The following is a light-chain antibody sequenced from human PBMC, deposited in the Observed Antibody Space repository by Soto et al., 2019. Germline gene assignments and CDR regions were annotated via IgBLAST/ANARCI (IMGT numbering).Light chain of an antibody. V-gene: IGLV2-14*01. CDR2: DVS. CDR1: SSDVGGYNQ. CDR3: SSYSTSRTLL. J-gene: IGLJ2*01. Sequence: QSVLTQPASVSGSPGQSMTISCTATSSDVGGYNQVSWYQQHPGKAPKLMIYDVSNRPSGVSNRFSGSKSGNTASLTISGLKAEDEADYYCSSYSTSRTLLFGGGTKLTVL.